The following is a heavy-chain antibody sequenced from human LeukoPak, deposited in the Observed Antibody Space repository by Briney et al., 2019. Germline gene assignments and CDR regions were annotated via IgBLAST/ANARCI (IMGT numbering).Heavy chain of an antibody. CDR3: ARRLLNYYDSSGYYSGAFDI. D-gene: IGHD3-22*01. CDR2: IYHSGST. V-gene: IGHV4-38-2*02. J-gene: IGHJ3*02. CDR1: GYSISSGYY. Sequence: TTSETLSLTCTVSGYSISSGYYWGWIRQPPGKGLEWIGSIYHSGSTYYNPSLKSRVTISVDTSKNQFSLKLSSVTAADTAVYYCARRLLNYYDSSGYYSGAFDIWGQGTMVTVSS.